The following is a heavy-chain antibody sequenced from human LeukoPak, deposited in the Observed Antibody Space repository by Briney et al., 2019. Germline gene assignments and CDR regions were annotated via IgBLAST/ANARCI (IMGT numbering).Heavy chain of an antibody. CDR3: ARGRVAYYDFWSGSNWFDP. CDR2: IIPIFGTA. J-gene: IGHJ5*02. Sequence: SVKVSCKASGGTFSSYAISWVRQAPGQGLEWMGGIIPIFGTANYAQKFQGRVTITTDESTRTAYMELSSLRSEDRAVYYCARGRVAYYDFWSGSNWFDPWGQGTLVTVSS. CDR1: GGTFSSYA. D-gene: IGHD3-3*01. V-gene: IGHV1-69*05.